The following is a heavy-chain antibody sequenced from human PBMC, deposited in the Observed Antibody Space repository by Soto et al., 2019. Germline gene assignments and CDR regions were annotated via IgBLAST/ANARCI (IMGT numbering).Heavy chain of an antibody. CDR2: INPSGGST. CDR3: ARDQSRETDYYYYYGMDV. CDR1: GYTFTSYY. Sequence: ASVKVSCKASGYTFTSYYMHWVRQAPGQGLEWMGIINPSGGSTSYAQKFQGRVTMTRDTSTSTVYMELSSLRSEDTAVYYCARDQSRETDYYYYYGMDVWGQGTTVTVSS. D-gene: IGHD1-26*01. V-gene: IGHV1-46*01. J-gene: IGHJ6*02.